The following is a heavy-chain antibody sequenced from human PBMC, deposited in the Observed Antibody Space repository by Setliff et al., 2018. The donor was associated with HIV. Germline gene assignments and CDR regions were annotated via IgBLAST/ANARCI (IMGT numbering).Heavy chain of an antibody. CDR3: TTGGPSNSIGDYYHYGLDA. J-gene: IGHJ6*02. CDR1: GFTFSNVW. Sequence: GGSLRLSCAASGFTFSNVWMSWVRQAPGKGLEWVGRIKSQTDGGTTDYAAPVKGRFTISRDDSKNTLYLQMNSLETEDTAIYYCTTGGPSNSIGDYYHYGLDAWGQGTAVTVS. CDR2: IKSQTDGGTT. D-gene: IGHD4-4*01. V-gene: IGHV3-15*01.